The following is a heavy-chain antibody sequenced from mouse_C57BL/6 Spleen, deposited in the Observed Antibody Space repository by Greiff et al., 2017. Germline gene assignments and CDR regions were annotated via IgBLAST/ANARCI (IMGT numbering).Heavy chain of an antibody. CDR2: IDPSDSET. CDR3: ARGRYYYGSSYFYAMDY. CDR1: GYTFTSYW. Sequence: QVQLQQPGAELVRPGSSVKLSCKASGYTFTSYWMQWVKQRPIHSLEWIGNIDPSDSETHYNQKFKDKATLTVDKSSSTAYMQLSSLTSEDSAVYYCARGRYYYGSSYFYAMDYWGQGTSVTVSS. V-gene: IGHV1-52*01. J-gene: IGHJ4*01. D-gene: IGHD1-1*01.